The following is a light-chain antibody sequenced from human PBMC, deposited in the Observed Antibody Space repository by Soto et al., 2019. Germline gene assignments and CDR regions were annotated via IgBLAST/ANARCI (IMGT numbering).Light chain of an antibody. CDR1: QSIFYSSNNKNF. V-gene: IGKV4-1*01. J-gene: IGKJ4*01. CDR3: QQYYSSPVT. Sequence: DIVMTQSPDSLAVSLGERATINCKSSQSIFYSSNNKNFLAWYQQKPGQPPKLLIYWASTRESGVPDRFSGSESGTDFTLTISSLQAEDVAVYYCQQYYSSPVTFGGGTKVEI. CDR2: WAS.